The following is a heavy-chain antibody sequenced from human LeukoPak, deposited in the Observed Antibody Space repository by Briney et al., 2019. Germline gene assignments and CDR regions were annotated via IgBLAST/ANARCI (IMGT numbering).Heavy chain of an antibody. CDR3: ARQIAYGAIDY. J-gene: IGHJ4*02. CDR2: IYPGDSDT. D-gene: IGHD1-26*01. CDR1: GYRFITYW. V-gene: IGHV5-51*01. Sequence: GESLKISCQGSGYRFITYWIGWVRQMPGKGLEWMGIIYPGDSDTRYSPSFQGQVTISADKSISTAYLQWSSLKASDTAMYYCARQIAYGAIDYWGQGTLVTVSS.